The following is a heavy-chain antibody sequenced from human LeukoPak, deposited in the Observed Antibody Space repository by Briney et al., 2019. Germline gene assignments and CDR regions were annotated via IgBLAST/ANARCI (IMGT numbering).Heavy chain of an antibody. CDR1: GYSISSGYY. CDR3: ARTHYYDSSGYYFDY. J-gene: IGHJ4*02. V-gene: IGHV4-38-2*02. CDR2: IFHSGST. D-gene: IGHD3-22*01. Sequence: SETLSLTCTVSGYSISSGYYWGWIRQPPGKGLEWIGSIFHSGSTYYNPSLKSRVTISVDTSMNQFSLKLSSVTAADTAVYYCARTHYYDSSGYYFDYWGQGTLVTVSS.